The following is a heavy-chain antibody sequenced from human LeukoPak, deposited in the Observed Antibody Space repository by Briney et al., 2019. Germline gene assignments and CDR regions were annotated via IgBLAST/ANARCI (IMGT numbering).Heavy chain of an antibody. CDR3: ARETMVRGVMGWFDP. CDR2: INPNSGGT. D-gene: IGHD3-10*01. J-gene: IGHJ5*02. CDR1: GYTFTSYY. V-gene: IGHV1-2*02. Sequence: ASVKVSCKASGYTFTSYYTHWVRQAPGQGLEWMGWINPNSGGTNYAQKFQGRVTMTRDTSISTAYMELSRLRSDDTAVYYCARETMVRGVMGWFDPWGQGTLVTVSS.